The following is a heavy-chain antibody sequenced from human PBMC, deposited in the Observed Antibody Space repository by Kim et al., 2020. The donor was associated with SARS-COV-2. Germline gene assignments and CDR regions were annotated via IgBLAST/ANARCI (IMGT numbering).Heavy chain of an antibody. V-gene: IGHV4-4*02. CDR1: GGSISSSNW. J-gene: IGHJ6*03. D-gene: IGHD3-9*01. CDR2: NYHGRST. Sequence: SETLSLTCAVSGGSISSSNWCCWRQHPGGERVGWGGVNYHGRSTYYTPSIKSRVTIAVTKSKNQFLLQLSVMTAADTAVYYGTGSRDWSGRGSKDYY. CDR3: TGSRDWSGRGSKDYY.